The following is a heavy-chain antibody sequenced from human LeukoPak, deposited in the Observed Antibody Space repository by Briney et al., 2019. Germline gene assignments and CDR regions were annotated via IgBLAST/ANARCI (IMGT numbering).Heavy chain of an antibody. V-gene: IGHV3-21*01. CDR3: ARDSPMDV. CDR1: GFTFSSNS. J-gene: IGHJ6*02. CDR2: ISSGGSYI. Sequence: GGSLRLSCAASGFTFSSNSMNWVRQAPGKGLEWVSSISSGGSYIYYADSVKGRFTISRDNAKNSPHLQMNSLRAEDTAVYYCARDSPMDVWGQGTTVTVSS.